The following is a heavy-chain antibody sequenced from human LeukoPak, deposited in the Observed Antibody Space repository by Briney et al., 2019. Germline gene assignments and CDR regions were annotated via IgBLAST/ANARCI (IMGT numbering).Heavy chain of an antibody. CDR2: IIPILGIA. V-gene: IGHV1-69*04. CDR1: GGTFSSYA. Sequence: ASVKASCKASGGTFSSYAISWVRQAPGQGLEWMGRIIPILGIANYAQKFQGRVTITADKSTSTAYMELSSLRSEDTAVYYCARQIEDSSSWFLSPWGQGTLVTVSS. D-gene: IGHD6-13*01. CDR3: ARQIEDSSSWFLSP. J-gene: IGHJ5*02.